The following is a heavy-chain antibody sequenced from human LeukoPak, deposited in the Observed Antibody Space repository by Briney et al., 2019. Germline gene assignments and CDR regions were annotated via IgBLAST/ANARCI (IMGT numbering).Heavy chain of an antibody. CDR1: GASISGYY. CDR3: AKDVGHFWSGKKYYFDY. J-gene: IGHJ4*02. Sequence: PSETLSLTCTVSGASISGYYWSWVRQAPRKGLEWVANIKQDGSEKYYVDSVKGRFTISRDNAKNSLYLQMNSLRAEDMALYYCAKDVGHFWSGKKYYFDYWGQGTLVTVSS. D-gene: IGHD3-3*02. CDR2: IKQDGSEK. V-gene: IGHV3-7*03.